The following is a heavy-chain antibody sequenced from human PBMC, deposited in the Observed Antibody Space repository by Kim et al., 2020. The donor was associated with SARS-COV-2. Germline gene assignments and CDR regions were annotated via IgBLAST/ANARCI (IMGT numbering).Heavy chain of an antibody. CDR2: IYPGDSDT. V-gene: IGHV5-51*01. D-gene: IGHD3-22*01. Sequence: GESLKISCKGSGYSFTSYWIGWVRQMPGKGLEWMGIIYPGDSDTRYSPSFQGQVTISADKSISTAYLQWSSLKASDTAMYYCARHDGTVVITDYGMDVWGQGTTVTVSS. J-gene: IGHJ6*02. CDR1: GYSFTSYW. CDR3: ARHDGTVVITDYGMDV.